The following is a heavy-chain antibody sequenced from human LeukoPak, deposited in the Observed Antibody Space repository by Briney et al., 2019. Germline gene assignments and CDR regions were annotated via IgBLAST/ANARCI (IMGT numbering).Heavy chain of an antibody. CDR1: GFTFSSYA. CDR3: AKPPGLRRLDP. V-gene: IGHV3-23*01. J-gene: IGHJ5*02. Sequence: PGGSLRLSCAASGFTFSSYAVNWVRQAPGKGLAWVSGINNSGGSTYYADSVKGRFTISRDNSKNTLYLQMNSLRAEDTAVYYCAKPPGLRRLDPWGQGTLVTVSS. CDR2: INNSGGST. D-gene: IGHD5-12*01.